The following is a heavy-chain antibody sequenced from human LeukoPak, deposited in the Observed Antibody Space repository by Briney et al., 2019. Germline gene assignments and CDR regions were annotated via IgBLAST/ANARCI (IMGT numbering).Heavy chain of an antibody. Sequence: PSETLSLTCAVYGGSFSGYYWSWIRQPPGKGLEWIGEINHSGSTNYNPSLKSRVTISVDTSKNQFSLKLSSVTAADTAVYYCARGSHYDSSGYFDYWGQGTLVTVSS. CDR2: INHSGST. V-gene: IGHV4-34*01. J-gene: IGHJ4*02. CDR1: GGSFSGYY. D-gene: IGHD3-22*01. CDR3: ARGSHYDSSGYFDY.